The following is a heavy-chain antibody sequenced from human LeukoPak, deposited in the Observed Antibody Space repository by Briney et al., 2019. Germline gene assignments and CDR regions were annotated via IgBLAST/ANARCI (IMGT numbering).Heavy chain of an antibody. Sequence: GGSLRLSCAASGFTFSSYGMHWVRQAPGKGLEWVAVTSYDGSNKYYADSVKGRFTISRDNSKNTLYLHMNSLRAEDTAVYYCAKDLGDLVLMVYAGFDYWGLGTLVTVSS. CDR1: GFTFSSYG. J-gene: IGHJ4*02. D-gene: IGHD2-8*01. CDR3: AKDLGDLVLMVYAGFDY. V-gene: IGHV3-30*18. CDR2: TSYDGSNK.